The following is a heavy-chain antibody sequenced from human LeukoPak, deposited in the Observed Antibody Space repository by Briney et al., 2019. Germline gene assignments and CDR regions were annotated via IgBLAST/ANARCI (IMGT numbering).Heavy chain of an antibody. D-gene: IGHD2-15*01. V-gene: IGHV3-21*01. CDR2: ISSSSSYI. CDR3: ASTLCSDDNCYFDYYYYMDV. CDR1: GFTFSSYS. Sequence: KAGGSLRLSCAASGFTFSSYSMNWVRQAPGKGLEWVSSISSSSSYIHYADSVKGRFTISRDNAKNSLDLQMNSLRAEDTAVYYCASTLCSDDNCYFDYYYYMDVWGKGTTVTIPS. J-gene: IGHJ6*03.